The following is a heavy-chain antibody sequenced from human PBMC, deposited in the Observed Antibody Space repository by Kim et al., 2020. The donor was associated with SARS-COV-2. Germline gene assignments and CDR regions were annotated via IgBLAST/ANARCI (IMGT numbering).Heavy chain of an antibody. J-gene: IGHJ4*02. CDR2: TP. D-gene: IGHD4-4*01. CDR3: TTLTTVGVDF. V-gene: IGHV3-15*05. Sequence: TPDYAEPVKGRFTISSDDSDNTLDLQMNSLKTEDTAVYYCTTLTTVGVDFWGQGTLVTVSS.